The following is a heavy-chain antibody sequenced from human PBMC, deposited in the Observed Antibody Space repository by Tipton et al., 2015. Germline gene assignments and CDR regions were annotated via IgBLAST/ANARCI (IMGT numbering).Heavy chain of an antibody. V-gene: IGHV4-31*03. D-gene: IGHD4-23*01. CDR3: ASNSLWSPEAYYFDY. J-gene: IGHJ4*02. Sequence: TLSLTCTVSGDSFSGGGYYWTWIRQHPGKRLEWIGYIYYTGSTYYNPSLRSRVTISADTSKNQFSLNLRSVTAADTAVYYCASNSLWSPEAYYFDYWGQGSLVTVSS. CDR2: IYYTGST. CDR1: GDSFSGGGYY.